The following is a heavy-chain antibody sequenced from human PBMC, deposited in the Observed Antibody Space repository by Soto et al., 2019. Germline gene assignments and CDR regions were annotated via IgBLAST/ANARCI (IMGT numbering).Heavy chain of an antibody. V-gene: IGHV1-46*01. CDR2: IDPTDGST. CDR3: ARSYHYDSSGFYY. CDR1: GYTFTSNY. D-gene: IGHD3-22*01. Sequence: GASVKVSCKASGYTFTSNYMHWVRQAPGQGLEWMGIIDPTDGSTTYAQKFQCRVTMTGDTSTSTVYMELGSLRFNDTAVYYCARSYHYDSSGFYYWGQGTLVTVSS. J-gene: IGHJ4*02.